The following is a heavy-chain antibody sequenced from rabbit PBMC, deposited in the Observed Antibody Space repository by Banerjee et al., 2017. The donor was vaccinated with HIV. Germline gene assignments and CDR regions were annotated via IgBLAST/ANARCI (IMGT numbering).Heavy chain of an antibody. V-gene: IGHV1S40*01. CDR1: GFPFSSSYY. CDR3: ARDATNSGFDFNL. D-gene: IGHD1-1*01. CDR2: IKAGSDSA. J-gene: IGHJ4*01. Sequence: QSLEESGGDLVKPGASLTLTCTASGFPFSSSYYMCWVRQAPGKGLEWIGCIKAGSDSAYYASWAKGRFTITKSTSLNTVTLQLNSLTAADTATYFCARDATNSGFDFNLWGQGTLVTVS.